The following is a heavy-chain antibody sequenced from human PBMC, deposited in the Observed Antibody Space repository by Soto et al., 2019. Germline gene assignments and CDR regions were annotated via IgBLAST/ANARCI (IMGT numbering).Heavy chain of an antibody. Sequence: QVQLVQSGAEVKKPGASVKVSCKASGYTFTSYDINWVRLATGQGLEWMGWMNPNSGNTGYAQKFQGRVTMTRNTSISTVYMELSSLRSEDTAVYYCARAGEYCSSTSCYTGGHWFDPWGQGTLVTVSS. V-gene: IGHV1-8*01. CDR3: ARAGEYCSSTSCYTGGHWFDP. CDR2: MNPNSGNT. CDR1: GYTFTSYD. D-gene: IGHD2-2*02. J-gene: IGHJ5*02.